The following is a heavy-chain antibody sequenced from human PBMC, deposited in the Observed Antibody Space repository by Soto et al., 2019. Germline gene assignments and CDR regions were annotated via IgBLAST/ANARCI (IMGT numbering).Heavy chain of an antibody. CDR1: GGSISSSSYY. Sequence: SETLSLTCTVSGGSISSSSYYWGWIRQPPGKGLEWIGSIYYSGSTYYNPSLKSRVTISVDTSKNQFSLKLSSVTAADTAVYYCARAGYGSGTPRYGMDVWGQGTTVTVSS. V-gene: IGHV4-39*01. CDR3: ARAGYGSGTPRYGMDV. J-gene: IGHJ6*02. CDR2: IYYSGST. D-gene: IGHD3-10*01.